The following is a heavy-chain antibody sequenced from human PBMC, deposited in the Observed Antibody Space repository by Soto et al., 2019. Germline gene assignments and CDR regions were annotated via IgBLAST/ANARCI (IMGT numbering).Heavy chain of an antibody. D-gene: IGHD2-15*01. V-gene: IGHV4-59*01. CDR3: ARFYLGGNFDS. CDR2: IYYSGKT. J-gene: IGHJ4*02. CDR1: GDSMTNVY. Sequence: QVQLHESGPGLVKPSETLSLTCIVSGDSMTNVYWTWIRRPPGKGLEWIGYIYYSGKTDSNPYLPGGVFIAMDTSRTQFSLNVSSVTAADTAMYYCARFYLGGNFDSGGQGTLVTVSS.